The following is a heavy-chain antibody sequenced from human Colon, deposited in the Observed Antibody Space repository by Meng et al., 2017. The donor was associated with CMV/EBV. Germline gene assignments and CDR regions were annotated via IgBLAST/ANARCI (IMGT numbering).Heavy chain of an antibody. CDR1: GFTFSSYA. CDR3: AKAPTPVPAAMEYYFDY. J-gene: IGHJ4*02. Sequence: LSLTCAASGFTFSSYAMSWVRQAPGKGLEWVSAISGSGGSTCYADSVKGRFTISRDNSKNTLYLQMNSLRAEDTAVYYCAKAPTPVPAAMEYYFDYWGQGTLVTVSS. CDR2: ISGSGGST. V-gene: IGHV3-23*01. D-gene: IGHD2-2*01.